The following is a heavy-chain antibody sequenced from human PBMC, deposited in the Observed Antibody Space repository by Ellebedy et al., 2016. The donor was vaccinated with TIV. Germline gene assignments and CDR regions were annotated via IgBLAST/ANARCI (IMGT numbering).Heavy chain of an antibody. Sequence: GGSLRLSCVASGFTFSNYWMTWVRQAPGKGLQWVAHISQDGRETYYVDSVKGRFTISRDNANNSLNLPMISLRVEDTAVYYCARDRYFYQLDALDFWGQGTTLIVSS. CDR3: ARDRYFYQLDALDF. D-gene: IGHD3-9*01. CDR2: ISQDGRET. V-gene: IGHV3-7*03. J-gene: IGHJ3*01. CDR1: GFTFSNYW.